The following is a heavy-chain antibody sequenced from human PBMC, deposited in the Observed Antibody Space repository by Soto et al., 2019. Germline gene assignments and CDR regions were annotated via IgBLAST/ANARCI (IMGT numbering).Heavy chain of an antibody. J-gene: IGHJ4*02. D-gene: IGHD4-17*01. Sequence: SETQSLTCTVSGGSISSGAYYWSWIRQPPGKGLEWIGYIYYSGGNYYNPSLKSRVTISVDTSKNQCSLKLSSVTAADTAVYYCARDPIYGGNSKSFDYWGQGTLVTVSS. CDR2: IYYSGGN. V-gene: IGHV4-30-4*01. CDR1: GGSISSGAYY. CDR3: ARDPIYGGNSKSFDY.